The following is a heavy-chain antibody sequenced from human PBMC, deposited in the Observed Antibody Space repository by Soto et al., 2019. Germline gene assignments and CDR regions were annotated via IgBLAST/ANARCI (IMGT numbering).Heavy chain of an antibody. CDR2: ISSKANSYAT. Sequence: EVQLVESGGGLVQPVGPLKPSCAASGVTFSGSAMHWVRQASGKGLEWVGRISSKANSYATAYAASVKGRFTISREDSKHTAYLQMNSLKPEDTAVYYCTRRNDYSNYLIGLGPWGQGSLVTVSA. CDR1: GVTFSGSA. V-gene: IGHV3-73*02. J-gene: IGHJ5*02. CDR3: TRRNDYSNYLIGLGP. D-gene: IGHD4-4*01.